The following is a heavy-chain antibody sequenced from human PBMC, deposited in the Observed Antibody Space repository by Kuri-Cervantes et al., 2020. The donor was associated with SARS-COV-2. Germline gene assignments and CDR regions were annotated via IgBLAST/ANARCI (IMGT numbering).Heavy chain of an antibody. V-gene: IGHV3-30-3*01. D-gene: IGHD2-2*01. Sequence: SLKISCAASGFTFSSYAMHWVRQAPGKGLEWVAVISYDGSNKYYADSVKGRFTISRDNSKNTLYLQMNSLRAEDTAVYYCISRLRAGRLLFIDYWGQGTLSPSPQ. CDR1: GFTFSSYA. CDR3: ISRLRAGRLLFIDY. CDR2: ISYDGSNK. J-gene: IGHJ4*02.